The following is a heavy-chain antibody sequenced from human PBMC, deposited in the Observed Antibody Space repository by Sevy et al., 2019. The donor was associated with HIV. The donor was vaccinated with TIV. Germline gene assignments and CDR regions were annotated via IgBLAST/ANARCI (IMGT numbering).Heavy chain of an antibody. CDR1: GFTFKYHG. Sequence: GGSLRLSCAASGFTFKYHGMHWVRQAPGKGLEWLSLILIDGSNKYYADSVKGRFTISRDNAKNTVSVQMNSLRPEDTATYYCAKDGGHIDIDYWGQGILVTVSS. J-gene: IGHJ4*02. V-gene: IGHV3-30*18. CDR2: ILIDGSNK. CDR3: AKDGGHIDIDY. D-gene: IGHD2-15*01.